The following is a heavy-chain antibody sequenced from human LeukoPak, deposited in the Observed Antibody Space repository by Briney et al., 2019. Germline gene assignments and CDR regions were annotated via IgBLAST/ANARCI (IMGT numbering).Heavy chain of an antibody. CDR1: GFIFSPYA. D-gene: IGHD7-27*01. CDR3: GRDHNWGFDC. V-gene: IGHV3-48*02. J-gene: IGHJ4*02. Sequence: GGSLRLSCAASGFIFSPYAMNWVRQAPGRGLEWVSYISSTYDIYYSDSVRGRFTISRDNAKNSVYLQMNSLRDEDTAVYYCGRDHNWGFDCWGQGSLAAVSS. CDR2: ISSTYDI.